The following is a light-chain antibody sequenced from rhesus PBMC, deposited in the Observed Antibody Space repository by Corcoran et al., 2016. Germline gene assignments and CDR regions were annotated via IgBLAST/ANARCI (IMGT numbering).Light chain of an antibody. CDR1: QTIRSN. J-gene: IGKJ1*01. CDR3: QPHNSPPWT. Sequence: DIQMTQSPSSLSASVGDRVTITWRASQTIRSNLAWYQQKPGKVPKLLIYVASILESGVPSRFSGIGSGTVVTLTISSLQPEDFATFYCQPHNSPPWTFGQGTKVEIK. V-gene: IGKV1-44*03. CDR2: VAS.